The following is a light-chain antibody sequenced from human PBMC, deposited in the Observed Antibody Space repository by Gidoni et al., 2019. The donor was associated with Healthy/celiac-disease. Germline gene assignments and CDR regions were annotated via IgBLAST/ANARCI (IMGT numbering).Light chain of an antibody. CDR1: QSISSW. CDR2: DPS. CDR3: QQYNSYEYT. J-gene: IGKJ2*01. Sequence: IQMTQSPSTLSASVGDRVTITCRASQSISSWLDWYQQKPGKAPKLLISDPSSLESGVPSRFSGSGSGTEFTLTISSLQPDDFATYYRQQYNSYEYTFGQGTKLEIK. V-gene: IGKV1-5*01.